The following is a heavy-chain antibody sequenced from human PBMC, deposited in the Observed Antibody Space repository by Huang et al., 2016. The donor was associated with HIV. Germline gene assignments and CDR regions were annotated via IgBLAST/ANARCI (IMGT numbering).Heavy chain of an antibody. CDR3: AREIYDSSGSWDY. J-gene: IGHJ4*02. CDR2: ISAYNDNT. V-gene: IGHV1-18*01. D-gene: IGHD3-22*01. Sequence: QVQLVQSGAEVKKPGASVKVSCKASGYTFSNYGFSWVRQAPGQGLEWMGWISAYNDNTNYAQKLQGRGTKTTDTTTSTAYMELRSLRSDDTDVYYCAREIYDSSGSWDYWGQGTLVTVSS. CDR1: GYTFSNYG.